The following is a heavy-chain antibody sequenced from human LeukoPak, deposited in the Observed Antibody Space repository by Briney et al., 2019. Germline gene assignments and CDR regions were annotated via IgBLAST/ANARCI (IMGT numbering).Heavy chain of an antibody. J-gene: IGHJ4*02. CDR1: GYTFTDYY. CDR2: VDPEDGET. D-gene: IGHD6-13*01. Sequence: ASVKVSCKVSGYTFTDYYMHWVQQAPGKGLEWMGLVDPEDGETIYAEKFQGRVTITADTSTDTAYMELSSLRSEDTAVYYCATDLIIAAAGTGDYWGQGTLVTVSS. V-gene: IGHV1-69-2*01. CDR3: ATDLIIAAAGTGDY.